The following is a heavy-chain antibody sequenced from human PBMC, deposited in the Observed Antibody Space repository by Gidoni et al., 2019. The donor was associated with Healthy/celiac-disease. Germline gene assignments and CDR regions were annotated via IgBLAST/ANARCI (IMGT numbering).Heavy chain of an antibody. CDR2: ISWNSGSI. Sequence: EVQLVESGGGLVQPGRSLRLYCAASGFTFDDYAMHWVRQAPGKGLEWVSGISWNSGSIGYADSVKGRFTISRDNAKNSLYLQMNSLRAEDTALYYCAKDKVQAVAGLFDYWGQGTLVTVSS. J-gene: IGHJ4*02. CDR3: AKDKVQAVAGLFDY. CDR1: GFTFDDYA. D-gene: IGHD6-19*01. V-gene: IGHV3-9*01.